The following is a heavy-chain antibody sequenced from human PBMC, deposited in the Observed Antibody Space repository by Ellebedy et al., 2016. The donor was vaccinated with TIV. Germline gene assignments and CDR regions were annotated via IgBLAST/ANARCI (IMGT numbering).Heavy chain of an antibody. D-gene: IGHD3-10*01. V-gene: IGHV3-30*18. J-gene: IGHJ6*02. CDR1: GFTFNNYG. CDR2: TSYDGSHK. Sequence: GESLKISCAASGFTFNNYGMRWVRQAPGKGMEWVAVTSYDGSHKYYADSVKGRFTISRDNSRNTLYLQMNSLRAEDTAVYYCAKDSLYYGSGSYHSDYYYYGMDVWGQGTTVTVSS. CDR3: AKDSLYYGSGSYHSDYYYYGMDV.